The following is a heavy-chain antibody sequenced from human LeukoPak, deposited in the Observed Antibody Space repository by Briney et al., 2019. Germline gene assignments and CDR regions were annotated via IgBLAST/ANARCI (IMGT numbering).Heavy chain of an antibody. CDR3: AKHLFDY. CDR2: ISYDGSNK. CDR1: GFTFSSYG. Sequence: GGSLRLSCAASGFTFSSYGMHWVRQAPGKGLEWVAVISYDGSNKYYADSVKGRFTISRDNSKNTLYLQMNSLRAEDTAVYYCAKHLFDYWGQGTLVTVSS. J-gene: IGHJ4*02. V-gene: IGHV3-30*18.